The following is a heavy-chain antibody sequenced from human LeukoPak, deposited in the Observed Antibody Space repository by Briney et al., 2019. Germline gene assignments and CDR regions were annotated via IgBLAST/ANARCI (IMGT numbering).Heavy chain of an antibody. D-gene: IGHD2-15*01. CDR3: ARGCSGNTSPFDY. CDR2: IYFSGST. V-gene: IGHV4-59*08. Sequence: SETLSLTCTVSGGSISTYYWSWIRQSPGKGLEWIAYIYFSGSTNYNPSLKSRVTISLDTSKNQFSLKLTSVTAADTAVYYCARGCSGNTSPFDYWGQGTLVTVSS. CDR1: GGSISTYY. J-gene: IGHJ4*02.